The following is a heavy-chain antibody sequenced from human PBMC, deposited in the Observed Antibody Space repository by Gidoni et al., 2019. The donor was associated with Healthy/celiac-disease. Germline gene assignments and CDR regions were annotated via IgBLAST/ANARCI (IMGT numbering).Heavy chain of an antibody. V-gene: IGHV1-69*04. J-gene: IGHJ4*02. CDR3: ARGLPTGRFLEWLPLYYFDY. CDR1: GGTFSSYA. Sequence: QVQLVQSGAEVKKPGSSVKVSCKASGGTFSSYAISWVRQAPGQGLEWMGRIIPSLGIANYAQKFQGRVTITADKSTSTAYMELSSLRSEDTAVYYCARGLPTGRFLEWLPLYYFDYWGQGTLVTVSS. D-gene: IGHD3-3*01. CDR2: IIPSLGIA.